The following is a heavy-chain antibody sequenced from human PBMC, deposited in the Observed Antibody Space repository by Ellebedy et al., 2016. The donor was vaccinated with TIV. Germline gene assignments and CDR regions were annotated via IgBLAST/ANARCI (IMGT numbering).Heavy chain of an antibody. CDR1: GGTFSSYA. CDR2: MNPNSGNT. CDR3: ARVYGSPDY. V-gene: IGHV1-8*02. J-gene: IGHJ4*02. Sequence: AASVKVSCKASGGTFSSYAISWARQAPGQGLEWMGWMNPNSGNTGYAQKFQGRVTMTRDTSIRTAYMELSSLRSEDTAIYYCARVYGSPDYWGQGTLVTVTS. D-gene: IGHD1-26*01.